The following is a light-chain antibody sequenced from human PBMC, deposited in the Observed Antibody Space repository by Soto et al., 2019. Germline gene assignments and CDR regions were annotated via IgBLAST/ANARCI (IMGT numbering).Light chain of an antibody. CDR1: SSDVGKYNF. V-gene: IGLV2-11*01. Sequence: QSVLAQPRSVSGSPGQSVTISCSGTSSDVGKYNFVSWYQQHPGKAPKLIIYDVNKRPSGVPDRFSGSKSGNTASLTISGLQADDEADYYCAAWDDSLRGPVFGGGTQLTVL. CDR3: AAWDDSLRGPV. CDR2: DVN. J-gene: IGLJ3*02.